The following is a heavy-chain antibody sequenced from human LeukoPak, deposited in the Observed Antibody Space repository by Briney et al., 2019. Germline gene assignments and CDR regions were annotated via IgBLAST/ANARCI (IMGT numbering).Heavy chain of an antibody. CDR2: ISSNGGST. J-gene: IGHJ3*02. CDR1: GFTFSNYG. Sequence: PGVSLRLSCAASGFTFSNYGIHWVRQAPGKGLEYVSAISSNGGSTYYADSVRGRFTVSRDNSKNTLYLQMGSLRAEDMAVYYCARVASRSYYHAFDIWGQGTMVTVSS. CDR3: ARVASRSYYHAFDI. D-gene: IGHD1-26*01. V-gene: IGHV3-64*02.